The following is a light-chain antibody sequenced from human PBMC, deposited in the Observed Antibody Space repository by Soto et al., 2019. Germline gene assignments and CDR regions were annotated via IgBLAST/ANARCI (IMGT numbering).Light chain of an antibody. CDR3: AAWDDSLNGPV. Sequence: QSVLTQPPSVSEAPGQRVTISCSGSSSNIGNNVVNWYQQLPGKAPKLLIFYDDLLPSGVSDRFSGSKSDTSASLAISGLQSEDEGDYYCAAWDDSLNGPVFGGGTKL. V-gene: IGLV1-36*01. J-gene: IGLJ2*01. CDR1: SSNIGNNV. CDR2: YDD.